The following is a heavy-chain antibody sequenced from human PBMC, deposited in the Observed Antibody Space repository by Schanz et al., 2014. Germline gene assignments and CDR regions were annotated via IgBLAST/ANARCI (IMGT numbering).Heavy chain of an antibody. V-gene: IGHV3-33*01. CDR1: GFTFSSYG. J-gene: IGHJ4*02. Sequence: QVQLVESGGGVVQPGRSLRLSCAASGFTFSSYGMHWVRQAPGKGLEWVAIIWYDGSNKYYADSVKGRFTISRDNSKNTLFLQMSSLRGEGTAVYYCAGDGGLDYWGQGTLVTVSS. CDR2: IWYDGSNK. CDR3: AGDGGLDY.